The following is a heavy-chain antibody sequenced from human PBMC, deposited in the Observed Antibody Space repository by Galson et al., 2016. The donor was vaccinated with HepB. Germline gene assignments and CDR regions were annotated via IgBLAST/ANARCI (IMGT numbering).Heavy chain of an antibody. Sequence: SVKVSCKASGGTFSSHAIIWVRQAPGQGLEWMGGIIPTFATVNYAEKFQGRVTITADESMSTAYMELSSLRSEDTAVYYCARDLDYSYGYLDYWGQGTLVTVSS. V-gene: IGHV1-69*13. CDR2: IIPTFATV. CDR1: GGTFSSHA. D-gene: IGHD5-18*01. J-gene: IGHJ4*02. CDR3: ARDLDYSYGYLDY.